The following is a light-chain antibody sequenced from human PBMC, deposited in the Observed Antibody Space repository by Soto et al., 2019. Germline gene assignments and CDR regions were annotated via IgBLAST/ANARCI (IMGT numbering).Light chain of an antibody. CDR3: QQYGGSPPRFS. J-gene: IGKJ3*01. V-gene: IGKV3-20*01. Sequence: EIVLTQSPGTLSLSPGDTATLSCRASQTVSNYHLAWYQQKPGHAPRLLIYGVSSRDTGIPDRFTGSGSGTDFTLTITRLEPEDFAVYYCQQYGGSPPRFSFDPGTKVDIK. CDR2: GVS. CDR1: QTVSNYH.